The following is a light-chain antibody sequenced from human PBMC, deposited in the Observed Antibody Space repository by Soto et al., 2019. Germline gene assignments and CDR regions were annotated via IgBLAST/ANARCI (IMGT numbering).Light chain of an antibody. CDR3: ASWDDSLNGWV. J-gene: IGLJ3*02. Sequence: QPVLTQPASVSGSPGQSITISCTGTSSDVGTYNLVSWYQQHPGKAPKLMIYEGSKRPSGVSNRFSGSKSGNTASLTVSGLQAEDEAAFFCASWDDSLNGWVFGGGTKVTVL. V-gene: IGLV2-23*01. CDR1: SSDVGTYNL. CDR2: EGS.